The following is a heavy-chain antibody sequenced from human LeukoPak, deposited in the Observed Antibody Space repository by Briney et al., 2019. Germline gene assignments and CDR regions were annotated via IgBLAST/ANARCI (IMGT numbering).Heavy chain of an antibody. D-gene: IGHD3-22*01. CDR1: GFTFSSYG. V-gene: IGHV3-30*18. J-gene: IGHJ4*02. CDR2: ISYEGSNK. Sequence: GGSLRPSCVTSGFTFSSYGMHWVRQAPDKGLEWVAVISYEGSNKYYADSVKGRFTISRDNSKDTPYLQMNSLRAEDTAVYYCAKGGDSSGYYGGPDYWGQGTLVTVSS. CDR3: AKGGDSSGYYGGPDY.